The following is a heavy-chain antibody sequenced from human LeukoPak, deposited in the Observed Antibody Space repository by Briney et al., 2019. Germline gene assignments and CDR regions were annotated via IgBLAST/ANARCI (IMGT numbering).Heavy chain of an antibody. CDR2: INHSGST. V-gene: IGHV4-34*01. Sequence: SETLSLTCAGYGGSFSGYYWSWIRRPPGKGLEWIGEINHSGSTNYNPSLKSRVTISVDRSKNQFSLKLSSETAADTAVYYCARGAMVRGVIIPYYFDYWGQGTLVTVSS. D-gene: IGHD3-10*01. J-gene: IGHJ4*02. CDR1: GGSFSGYY. CDR3: ARGAMVRGVIIPYYFDY.